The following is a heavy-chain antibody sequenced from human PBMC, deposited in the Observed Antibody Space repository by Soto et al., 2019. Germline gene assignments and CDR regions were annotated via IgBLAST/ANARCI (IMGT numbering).Heavy chain of an antibody. CDR3: ARAGYDSSGYYFYAMDV. V-gene: IGHV3-13*05. D-gene: IGHD3-22*01. CDR1: GFILSGYD. CDR2: IGTAGAP. J-gene: IGHJ6*02. Sequence: PGGSLRLSCVASGFILSGYDMHWVRQATGEGLEWVSAIGTAGAPYYSGSVKGRFTISRGNAENSVYLQMNSLRAGDTAVYYCARAGYDSSGYYFYAMDVWGPGTTVTVSS.